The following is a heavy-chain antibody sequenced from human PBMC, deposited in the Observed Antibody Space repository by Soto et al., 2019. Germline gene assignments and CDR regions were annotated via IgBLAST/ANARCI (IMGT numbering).Heavy chain of an antibody. V-gene: IGHV4-31*03. CDR2: IYYSGST. J-gene: IGHJ6*02. CDR1: GGSISSGGYY. CDR3: ARVCGGACHSGMDV. D-gene: IGHD2-21*02. Sequence: QVQLQESGPGLVKPSQTLSLTCTVSGGSISSGGYYWSWIRQHPGKGLEWIGYIYYSGSTYYNPSLKGRVTMSVDTSKNQFCLKLSSVSAADTAGYYCARVCGGACHSGMDVWGQGTTVTVSS.